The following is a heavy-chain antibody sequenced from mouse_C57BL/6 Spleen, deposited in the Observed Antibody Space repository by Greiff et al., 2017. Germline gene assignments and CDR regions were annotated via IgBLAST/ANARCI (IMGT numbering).Heavy chain of an antibody. V-gene: IGHV3-6*01. D-gene: IGHD2-4*01. CDR1: GYSITSGYY. J-gene: IGHJ3*01. CDR2: ISYDGSN. Sequence: EVKVEESGPGLVKPSQSLSLTCSVTGYSITSGYYWNLIRQFPGNKLEWMGYISYDGSNNYNQSLKNRISITRDTSKNQFFLKLNSVTTEDTATYYCARGRDDYDGFAYGGQGTLVTVSA. CDR3: ARGRDDYDGFAY.